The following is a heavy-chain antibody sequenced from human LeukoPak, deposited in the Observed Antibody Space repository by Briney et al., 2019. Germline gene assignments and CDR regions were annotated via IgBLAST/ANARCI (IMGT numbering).Heavy chain of an antibody. V-gene: IGHV4-59*01. J-gene: IGHJ4*02. CDR1: GGSISSYY. D-gene: IGHD3-3*01. Sequence: NPSETLSLTCTVSGGSISSYYWSWIRQPPGKGLEWIGYIYYSGSTNYNPSLKSRVTISVDTSENQFSLNLTSVTAADTAVYYCARLWGGLDYWGQGTLVTVSS. CDR2: IYYSGST. CDR3: ARLWGGLDY.